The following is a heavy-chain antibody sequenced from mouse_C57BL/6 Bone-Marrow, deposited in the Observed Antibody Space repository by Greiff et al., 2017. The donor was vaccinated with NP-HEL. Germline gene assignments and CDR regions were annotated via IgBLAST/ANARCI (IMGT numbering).Heavy chain of an antibody. Sequence: VQLQQSGAELVRPGASVKLSCTASGFNIKDDYMHWVKQRPEQGLEWIGWIDPENGDTEYASKFQGKATITADTYSNTAYLQLSSLTSEDTAVYYCTTGGSWYFDVWGTGTTVTVSS. CDR2: IDPENGDT. D-gene: IGHD1-1*01. V-gene: IGHV14-4*01. CDR1: GFNIKDDY. J-gene: IGHJ1*03. CDR3: TTGGSWYFDV.